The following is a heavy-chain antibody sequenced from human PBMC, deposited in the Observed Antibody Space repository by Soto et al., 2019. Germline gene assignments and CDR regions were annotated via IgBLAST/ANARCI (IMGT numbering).Heavy chain of an antibody. J-gene: IGHJ4*02. CDR1: GYTFTSYD. Sequence: ASVKVSCKASGYTFTSYDINWVRQATGQGLEWMGWMNPNSGNTGYAQKFRGRVTMTRNTSISTAYMELSSLRSEDTAVYYCAKGPIVVAATSDYWGRGTLVTVSS. CDR3: AKGPIVVAATSDY. V-gene: IGHV1-8*01. CDR2: MNPNSGNT. D-gene: IGHD2-15*01.